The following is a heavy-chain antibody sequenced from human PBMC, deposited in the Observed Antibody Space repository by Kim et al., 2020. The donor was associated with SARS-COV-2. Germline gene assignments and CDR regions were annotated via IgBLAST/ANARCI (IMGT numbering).Heavy chain of an antibody. D-gene: IGHD3-10*01. Sequence: SETLSLTCAVYGGSFSGYYWSWIRQPPGKGLEWIGEINHSGSTNYNPSLKSRVTISVDTSKNQFSLKLSSVTAADTAVYYCARGWPWFGEPKGIYYYGMDVWGQGTTVNVSS. CDR1: GGSFSGYY. J-gene: IGHJ6*02. CDR2: INHSGST. V-gene: IGHV4-34*01. CDR3: ARGWPWFGEPKGIYYYGMDV.